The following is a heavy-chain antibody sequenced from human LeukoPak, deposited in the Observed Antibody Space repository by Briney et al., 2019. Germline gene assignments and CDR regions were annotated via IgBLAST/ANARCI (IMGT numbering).Heavy chain of an antibody. V-gene: IGHV4-59*08. D-gene: IGHD3-16*01. J-gene: IGHJ4*02. Sequence: PSETLSLTCTVSGGSISSYYWSWIRQPPGKGLEWIGYISYTGSTNYNPSLKGRVTISGDTSKNQFSLKLSSVTAADTAVYYCATPLIGQGVSLGYWGQGTLVTVSS. CDR2: ISYTGST. CDR3: ATPLIGQGVSLGY. CDR1: GGSISSYY.